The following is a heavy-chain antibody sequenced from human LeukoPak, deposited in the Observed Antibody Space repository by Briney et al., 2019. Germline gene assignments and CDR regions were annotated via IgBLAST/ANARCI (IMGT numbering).Heavy chain of an antibody. CDR2: ISAYNGNT. CDR3: ARDYDILTGYLHGYGMDV. J-gene: IGHJ6*02. Sequence: ASEKVSCKASGYTFTSYGISWVRQAPGQGLEWMGWISAYNGNTNYAQKLQGRVTMTTDTSTSTAYMELRSLRSDDTAVYYCARDYDILTGYLHGYGMDVWGQGTTVTVSS. CDR1: GYTFTSYG. D-gene: IGHD3-9*01. V-gene: IGHV1-18*01.